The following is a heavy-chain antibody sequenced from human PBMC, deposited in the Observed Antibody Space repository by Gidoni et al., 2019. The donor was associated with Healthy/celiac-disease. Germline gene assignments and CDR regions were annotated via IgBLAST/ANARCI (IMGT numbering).Heavy chain of an antibody. CDR2: ISGSGGST. CDR1: GFTFSSSA. CDR3: AKGPRTLRFLEWLPQYYFDY. V-gene: IGHV3-23*01. D-gene: IGHD3-3*01. Sequence: EVQLLESGGGLVQPGGSLRLSCAATGFTFSSSALSWVRQAPGKGLEWVSAISGSGGSTYYADSVKGRFTISRDNSKNTLYLQMNSLRAEDTAVYYCAKGPRTLRFLEWLPQYYFDYWGQGTLVTVSS. J-gene: IGHJ4*02.